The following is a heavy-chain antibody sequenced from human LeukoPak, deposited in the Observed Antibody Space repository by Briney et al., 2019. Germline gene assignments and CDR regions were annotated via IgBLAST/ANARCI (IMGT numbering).Heavy chain of an antibody. CDR3: ASINYYGSGSSNMAV. J-gene: IGHJ6*03. V-gene: IGHV1-2*06. Sequence: GASVKVSCKASGYTFTGYYMHWLRQAPGQGLEWMGRINPNSGGTNYAQKFQGRVTMTRDTSISTAYMELSRLRSDDTAVYYCASINYYGSGSSNMAVWGKGTTVTVSS. D-gene: IGHD3-10*01. CDR1: GYTFTGYY. CDR2: INPNSGGT.